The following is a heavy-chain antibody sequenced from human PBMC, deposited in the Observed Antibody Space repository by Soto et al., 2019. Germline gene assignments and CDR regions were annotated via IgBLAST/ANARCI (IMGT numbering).Heavy chain of an antibody. V-gene: IGHV3-23*01. CDR2: ISGSGGST. D-gene: IGHD1-26*01. Sequence: EVQLSESGGGLVHPGGSLRLSCAASGFTFSTLAMGWVRQAPGKGLEWVSVISGSGGSTYYADSVKGRFTISRDNSKNTLYLQMNSLRAEDTAVYYCAKVVGATLVDYWGQGTLVTVSS. CDR1: GFTFSTLA. J-gene: IGHJ4*02. CDR3: AKVVGATLVDY.